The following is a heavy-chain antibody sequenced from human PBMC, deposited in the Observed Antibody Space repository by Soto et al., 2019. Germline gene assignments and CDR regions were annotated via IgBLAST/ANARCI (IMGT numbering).Heavy chain of an antibody. CDR3: ARPLPPQNSYGAKHDVFVI. CDR2: ISYDGSNK. CDR1: GFTFSSYA. D-gene: IGHD5-18*01. Sequence: GGSLRLSCAASGFTFSSYAMHWVRQAPGKGLEWVAVISYDGSNKYYADSVKGRFTISRDNSKNTLYLQMNSLRAEDTAVYYWARPLPPQNSYGAKHDVFVIGGKGKMVTVS. V-gene: IGHV3-30-3*01. J-gene: IGHJ3*02.